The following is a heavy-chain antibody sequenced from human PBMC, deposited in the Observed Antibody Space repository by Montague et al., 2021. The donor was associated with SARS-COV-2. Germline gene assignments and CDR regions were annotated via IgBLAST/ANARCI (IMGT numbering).Heavy chain of an antibody. CDR1: GFIFSSYA. CDR2: IYSGETYT. CDR3: SRGGDYYDTSGYHYADGNENGLNP. D-gene: IGHD3-22*01. J-gene: IGHJ5*02. Sequence: SLRLSCAASGFIFSSYAMTWVRQAPGKGLDWVCVIYSGETYTYYADSVKGRFTISRDNSKSTLYLQMNSLRAEDTAVYYCSRGGDYYDTSGYHYADGNENGLNPWGQGTLVTVSS. V-gene: IGHV3-23*03.